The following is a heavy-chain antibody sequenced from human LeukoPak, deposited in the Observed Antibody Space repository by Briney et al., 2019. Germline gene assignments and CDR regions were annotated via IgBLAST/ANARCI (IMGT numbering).Heavy chain of an antibody. CDR1: GFTFISYW. J-gene: IGHJ6*03. CDR2: IKQDGSEK. Sequence: GGSLRLSCAASGFTFISYWMSWVRQAPGKGLEWVANIKQDGSEKYYVDSVKGRFTISRDNAKNSLYLQMNSLRAEDTAVYYCARADSSIAARLSRSSISNYYYYMDVWGKGTTVTVSS. V-gene: IGHV3-7*01. CDR3: ARADSSIAARLSRSSISNYYYYMDV. D-gene: IGHD6-6*01.